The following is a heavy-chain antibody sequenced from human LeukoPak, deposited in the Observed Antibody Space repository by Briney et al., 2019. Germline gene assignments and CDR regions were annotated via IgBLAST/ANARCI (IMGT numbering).Heavy chain of an antibody. CDR2: ISYSGFI. Sequence: SETLSLSCTVSGDPISPYYWNWIRQSPGKGLEWIGYISYSGFIRFNPSLQSRVTISIDTSNNQFSLELTSVTAADTAVYYCARAAVDYWGQGTLVTVSS. J-gene: IGHJ4*02. V-gene: IGHV4-59*01. CDR3: ARAAVDY. CDR1: GDPISPYY.